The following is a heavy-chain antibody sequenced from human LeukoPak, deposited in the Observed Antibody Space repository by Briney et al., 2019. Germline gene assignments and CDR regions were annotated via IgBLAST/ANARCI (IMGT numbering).Heavy chain of an antibody. CDR3: APFSAVTHYYFDY. D-gene: IGHD6-13*01. CDR2: INSDGSST. Sequence: GGSLRLSCAASGFTFSSYWMHWVRQAPGKGLVWVSRINSDGSSTSYADSVKGRFTISRDNAKNTLYLQMNSLRAEDTAVYYCAPFSAVTHYYFDYWGQGTLVTVSS. CDR1: GFTFSSYW. J-gene: IGHJ4*02. V-gene: IGHV3-74*01.